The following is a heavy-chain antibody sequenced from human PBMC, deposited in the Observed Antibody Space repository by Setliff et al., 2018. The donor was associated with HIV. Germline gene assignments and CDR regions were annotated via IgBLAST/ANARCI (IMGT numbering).Heavy chain of an antibody. Sequence: SETLSLTCSVSGDSISSGSYFWGWIRQTPGKGLEWVGNIYYTGFAYYNPSLKSRVTISLDTSKTHFFLNLTSVTDADTAVYFCTREGRGDPAMATTRIDYWGQGKLVTSPQ. V-gene: IGHV4-39*02. CDR3: TREGRGDPAMATTRIDY. J-gene: IGHJ4*02. CDR2: IYYTGFA. D-gene: IGHD1-1*01. CDR1: GDSISSGSYF.